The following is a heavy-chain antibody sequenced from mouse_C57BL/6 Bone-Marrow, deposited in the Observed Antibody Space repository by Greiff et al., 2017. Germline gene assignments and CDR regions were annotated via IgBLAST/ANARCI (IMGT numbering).Heavy chain of an antibody. CDR2: IHPNSGST. CDR1: GYTFTSYW. CDR3: ARSGFYGNYWYFDV. V-gene: IGHV1-64*01. J-gene: IGHJ1*03. D-gene: IGHD2-1*01. Sequence: VKLQESGAELVKPGASVKLSCKASGYTFTSYWMHWVKQRPGQGLEWIGMIHPNSGSTNYNEKFKSKDTLTVDKSSSTAYMQLSSLTSEDSAVYYCARSGFYGNYWYFDVWGTGTTGTVSS.